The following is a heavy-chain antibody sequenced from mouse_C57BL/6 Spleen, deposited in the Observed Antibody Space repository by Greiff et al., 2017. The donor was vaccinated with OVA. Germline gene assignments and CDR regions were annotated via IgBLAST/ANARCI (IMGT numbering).Heavy chain of an antibody. Sequence: VQLKQPGAELVKPGASVKLSCKASGYTFTSYWMHWVKQRPGRGLEWIGRIDPNSGGTKYNEKFKSKATLTVDKPSSTAYMQLSSLTSEDSAVYYCARSEGFGRWYFDVWGTGTTVTVSA. CDR2: IDPNSGGT. J-gene: IGHJ1*03. CDR1: GYTFTSYW. V-gene: IGHV1-72*01. CDR3: ARSEGFGRWYFDV.